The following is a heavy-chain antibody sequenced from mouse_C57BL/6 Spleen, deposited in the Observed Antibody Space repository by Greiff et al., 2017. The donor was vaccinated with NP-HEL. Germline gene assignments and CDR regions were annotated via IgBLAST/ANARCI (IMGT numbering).Heavy chain of an antibody. J-gene: IGHJ2*01. CDR1: GYAFTNYL. CDR2: INPGSGGT. V-gene: IGHV1-54*01. D-gene: IGHD2-3*01. CDR3: AREIVTTEGY. Sequence: QVQLQQSGAELVRPGTSVKVSCKASGYAFTNYLIEWVKQRPGQGLEWIGVINPGSGGTNYNEKFKGKATLTADKSSSTAYMQLSSLTSEDSAVYFCAREIVTTEGYWGQGTTLTVSS.